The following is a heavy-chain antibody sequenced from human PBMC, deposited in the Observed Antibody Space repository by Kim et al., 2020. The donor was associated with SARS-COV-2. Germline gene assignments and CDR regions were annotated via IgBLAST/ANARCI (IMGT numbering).Heavy chain of an antibody. CDR3: ARGPYCSSTSCYRHYYYGMDV. CDR1: GGTFSSYA. Sequence: SVKVSCKASGGTFSSYAISWVRQAPGQGLEWMGGIIPIFGTANYAQKFQGRVTITADESTSTAYMELSSLRSEDTAVYYCARGPYCSSTSCYRHYYYGMDVWGQGTTVTVSS. CDR2: IIPIFGTA. V-gene: IGHV1-69*13. J-gene: IGHJ6*02. D-gene: IGHD2-2*02.